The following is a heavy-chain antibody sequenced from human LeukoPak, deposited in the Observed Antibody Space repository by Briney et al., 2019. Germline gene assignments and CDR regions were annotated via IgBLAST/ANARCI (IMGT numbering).Heavy chain of an antibody. Sequence: GGSLRLSCEGSGFTFSSYSMIWVRQAPGKGLEWVSSIRRDSTETRHADSLMGRFTISRDNAKKSLCLQMNSLRAEDTAVYYCARVHSGSYQYYYYYYMDVWGKGTTVTVSS. D-gene: IGHD1-26*01. J-gene: IGHJ6*03. CDR2: IRRDSTET. CDR1: GFTFSSYS. V-gene: IGHV3-21*01. CDR3: ARVHSGSYQYYYYYYMDV.